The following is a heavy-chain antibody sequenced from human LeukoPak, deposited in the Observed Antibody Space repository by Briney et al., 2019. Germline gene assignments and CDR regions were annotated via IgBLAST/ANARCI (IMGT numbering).Heavy chain of an antibody. D-gene: IGHD1-26*01. J-gene: IGHJ4*02. CDR1: GYTFTSYD. CDR2: IITRNGNI. V-gene: IGHV1-18*01. Sequence: ASVRVSCKTSGYTFTSYDITWVRPAPRQGLEWMGWIITRNGNIKYAQNLQGGVTMTTDASTGTAYMELRSLRSDDTAVYYCGRDLYSGSSPVGYWGQGTLVTVSS. CDR3: GRDLYSGSSPVGY.